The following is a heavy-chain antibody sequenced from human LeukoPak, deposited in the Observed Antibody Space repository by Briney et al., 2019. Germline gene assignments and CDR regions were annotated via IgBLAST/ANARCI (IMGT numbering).Heavy chain of an antibody. CDR3: AREMPAAAGSDAFDI. Sequence: ASVKVSCKASGYTFTTYGIVWLRQAPGEGIQWMGWISPYNDNTKYAQKLQGGVTMTADTSTSTAYMDLRSLRSDDTAVYYCAREMPAAAGSDAFDIWGQGTMVTVSS. D-gene: IGHD6-13*01. CDR2: ISPYNDNT. CDR1: GYTFTTYG. V-gene: IGHV1-18*01. J-gene: IGHJ3*02.